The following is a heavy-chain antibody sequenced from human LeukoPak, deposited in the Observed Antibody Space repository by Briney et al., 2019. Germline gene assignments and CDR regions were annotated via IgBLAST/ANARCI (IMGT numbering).Heavy chain of an antibody. CDR1: GGSISSGDYY. Sequence: SQTLSLTCTVSGGSISSGDYYWGWIRQPPGKGLEWIGYIYYSGSTYYNPSLKSRVTISVDTSKNQFSLKLSSVTAADTAVYYCARIVVVPAAMPLGMDVWGQGTTVTVSS. J-gene: IGHJ6*02. CDR2: IYYSGST. V-gene: IGHV4-30-4*01. D-gene: IGHD2-2*01. CDR3: ARIVVVPAAMPLGMDV.